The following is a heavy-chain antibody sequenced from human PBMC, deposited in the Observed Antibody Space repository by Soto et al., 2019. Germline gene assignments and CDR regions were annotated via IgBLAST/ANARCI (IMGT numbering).Heavy chain of an antibody. CDR3: AKSFCSSSSCSFLWVDP. CDR1: GFTFSDYA. J-gene: IGHJ5*02. Sequence: EVQLLESGGGLVQPGGSLRLSCAASGFTFSDYAMSWVRQAPGKGLECLSFISGTGVPTLYAGSVKGRFSVSRDNSKNTPFLEMNDLRVDDTAIYYCAKSFCSSSSCSFLWVDPWGPGTLVTVSS. V-gene: IGHV3-23*01. CDR2: ISGTGVPT. D-gene: IGHD2-2*01.